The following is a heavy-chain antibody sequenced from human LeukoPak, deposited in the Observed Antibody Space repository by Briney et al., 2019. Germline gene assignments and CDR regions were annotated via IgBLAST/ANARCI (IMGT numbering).Heavy chain of an antibody. V-gene: IGHV3-9*01. D-gene: IGHD3-22*01. CDR2: ISWNSGSI. CDR3: AKVRLVYYDSSGFDL. Sequence: GGSLRLSCAASGFTFDDYAMQWVRQAPGKGLEWVSGISWNSGSIGYADSVKGRFTISRDNAKNSLYLQMNSLRAEDTALYYCAKVRLVYYDSSGFDLWGRSTLVTVSS. CDR1: GFTFDDYA. J-gene: IGHJ2*01.